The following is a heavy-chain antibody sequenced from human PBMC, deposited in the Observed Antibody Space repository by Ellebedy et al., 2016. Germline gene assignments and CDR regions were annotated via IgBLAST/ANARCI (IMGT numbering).Heavy chain of an antibody. CDR3: ARLAMTTVDY. CDR2: IYHSGST. D-gene: IGHD4-17*01. J-gene: IGHJ4*02. Sequence: SETLSLTXTVSGYSISSGYYWGWIRQPPGKGLEWIGSIYHSGSTYYNPSLKSRVTISVDTSKNQFSLKLSSVTAADTAVYYCARLAMTTVDYWGQGTLVTVSS. V-gene: IGHV4-38-2*02. CDR1: GYSISSGYY.